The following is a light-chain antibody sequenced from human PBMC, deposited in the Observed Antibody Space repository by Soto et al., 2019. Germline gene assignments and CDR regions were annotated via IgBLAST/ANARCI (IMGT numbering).Light chain of an antibody. Sequence: DIKMTHSPSTLSESILARIPIXSRASQSISSWLAWYQQKPGKVPKRLIYAASSLQSGVPSRFSGSGSGTEFTLTISSLQPEDFATYYCLQHNSYPITFGQGTRLEIK. CDR1: QSISSW. CDR2: AAS. V-gene: IGKV1-5*01. CDR3: LQHNSYPIT. J-gene: IGKJ5*01.